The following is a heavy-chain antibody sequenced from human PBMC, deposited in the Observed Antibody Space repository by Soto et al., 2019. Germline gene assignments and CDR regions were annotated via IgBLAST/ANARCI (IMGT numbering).Heavy chain of an antibody. CDR1: GFTFSNAW. Sequence: GGSLRLSCAASGFTFSNAWMSWVRQAPGKGLEWVGRIKRKTDGGTTDYAAPVKGRFTISRDDSKNTLYLQMNSLKTEDTAVNYCTSGIVVVIPSGMDVWGQGITVTVSS. V-gene: IGHV3-15*01. D-gene: IGHD3-22*01. J-gene: IGHJ6*02. CDR2: IKRKTDGGTT. CDR3: TSGIVVVIPSGMDV.